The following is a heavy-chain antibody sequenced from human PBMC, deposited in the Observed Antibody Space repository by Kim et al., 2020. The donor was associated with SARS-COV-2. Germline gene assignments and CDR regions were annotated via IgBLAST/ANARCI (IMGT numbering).Heavy chain of an antibody. CDR3: ASDYVRGVSTWFDP. J-gene: IGHJ5*02. Sequence: TPPLRSRVTLSVDTSKNQFSLKLGSVTAADTAVYYCASDYVRGVSTWFDPWGQGTLVTVSS. V-gene: IGHV4-59*01. D-gene: IGHD3-10*01.